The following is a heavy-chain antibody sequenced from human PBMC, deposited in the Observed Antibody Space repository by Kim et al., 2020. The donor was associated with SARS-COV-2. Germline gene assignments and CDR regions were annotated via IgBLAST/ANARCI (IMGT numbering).Heavy chain of an antibody. Sequence: GGSLRLSCAASGFTFSNAWMSWVRQAPGKGLEWVGRIKSKTDGGTTDYAAPVKGRFTISRDDSKNTLYLQMNSLKTEDTAVYYCTTDPAPLIAVAALDAFDICGQGKMVTVSS. CDR3: TTDPAPLIAVAALDAFDI. CDR1: GFTFSNAW. CDR2: IKSKTDGGTT. J-gene: IGHJ3*02. D-gene: IGHD6-19*01. V-gene: IGHV3-15*01.